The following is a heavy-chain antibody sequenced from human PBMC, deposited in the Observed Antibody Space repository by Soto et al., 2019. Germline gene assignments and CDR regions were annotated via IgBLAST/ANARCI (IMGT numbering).Heavy chain of an antibody. Sequence: QVPLVESGGGVVQPGRSLRLSCAASGFTFNSYAMHWVRQAPGKGLEWVAVISYGGGDKYYADSVKGRFTISRDNSKNTLYLQMNSRRADDTAVYYCARDRLFDSNTYYYNYGMDVWGQGTTVTVSS. CDR3: ARDRLFDSNTYYYNYGMDV. J-gene: IGHJ6*02. CDR2: ISYGGGDK. V-gene: IGHV3-30-3*01. D-gene: IGHD3-22*01. CDR1: GFTFNSYA.